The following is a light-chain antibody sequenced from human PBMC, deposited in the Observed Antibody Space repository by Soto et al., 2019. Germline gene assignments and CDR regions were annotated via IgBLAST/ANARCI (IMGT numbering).Light chain of an antibody. CDR3: QQFGSSWWT. CDR2: AIS. Sequence: IVLTQSPGTLSASPGGRATLSCRSSETVYDRQLAWYQQRAGQAPRLLIYAISTRAAGIPDRFSGSGSGTDFTLTISRVKPADSAMYYCQQFGSSWWTFAQGTKVE. J-gene: IGKJ1*01. V-gene: IGKV3-20*01. CDR1: ETVYDRQ.